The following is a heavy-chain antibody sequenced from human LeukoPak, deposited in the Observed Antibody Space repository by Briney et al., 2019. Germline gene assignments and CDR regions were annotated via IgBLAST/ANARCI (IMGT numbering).Heavy chain of an antibody. J-gene: IGHJ4*02. CDR1: GGSISSSPYY. CDR3: ARERYSSSSGGDDY. CDR2: IYYSGST. V-gene: IGHV4-39*07. D-gene: IGHD6-6*01. Sequence: PSETLSLTCTVSGGSISSSPYYWGWLRQPPGKGLEWIGSIYYSGSTNYNPSLKSRVTISIDTSKNQFSLKLSSVTAADTAVYYCARERYSSSSGGDDYWGQGTLVTVSS.